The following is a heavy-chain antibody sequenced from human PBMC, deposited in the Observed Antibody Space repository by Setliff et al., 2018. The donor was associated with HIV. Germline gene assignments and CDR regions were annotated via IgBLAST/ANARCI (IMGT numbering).Heavy chain of an antibody. J-gene: IGHJ4*02. CDR1: GFTFGDNA. CDR3: SADVPEVSSPIDY. D-gene: IGHD2-8*01. CDR2: IKSKGDGGTT. Sequence: PGGSLRLSCTASGFTFGDNALIWVRQAPGRGLECVGRIKSKGDGGTTDFVAPVKGRFTISRDDSKNTPYLQMDSLRTEDTAVYYCSADVPEVSSPIDYWGQGTLVTVSS. V-gene: IGHV3-15*01.